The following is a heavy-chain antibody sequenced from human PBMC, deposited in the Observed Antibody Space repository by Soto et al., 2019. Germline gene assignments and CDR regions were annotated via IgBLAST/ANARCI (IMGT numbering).Heavy chain of an antibody. Sequence: EVQMVECGGGLVQPGGSLRLSCAASGFTVSSNYMSWVCQAPGNGLEWVSVIYSGGSTYYADSVKGRFTISRDNSKNTLYLQMNSLRAEHTAVYYCARDLDYGPNRYWYFDLWGRGTLVTVSS. CDR2: IYSGGST. V-gene: IGHV3-66*01. J-gene: IGHJ2*01. CDR3: ARDLDYGPNRYWYFDL. D-gene: IGHD4-17*01. CDR1: GFTVSSNY.